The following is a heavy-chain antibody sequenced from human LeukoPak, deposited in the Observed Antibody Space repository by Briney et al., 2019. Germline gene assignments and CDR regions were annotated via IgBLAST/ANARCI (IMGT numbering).Heavy chain of an antibody. V-gene: IGHV3-33*01. CDR1: GFTFSSSG. D-gene: IGHD1-26*01. CDR2: IWYDGINE. CDR3: ARDKGGSRWEKYYFDY. Sequence: GGSLRLSSAASGFTFSSSGLHSRRQAPGKGLEWVALIWYDGINEYYADSVKGRFTISRDYSKNTLYLQINSLRAEDTAVYYCARDKGGSRWEKYYFDYWGQGSLVTVCS. J-gene: IGHJ4*02.